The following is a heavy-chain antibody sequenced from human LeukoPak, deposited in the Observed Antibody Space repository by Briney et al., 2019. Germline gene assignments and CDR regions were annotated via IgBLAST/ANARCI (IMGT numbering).Heavy chain of an antibody. D-gene: IGHD3-22*01. CDR2: ISYDGSNK. J-gene: IGHJ4*02. Sequence: GGSLRLSCAASGFTFSSYAMHWVRQAPGKGLEWVAVISYDGSNKYYADSVEGRFTISRDNSKNTLYLQMNSLRAEDTAVYYCARDQYYDSSGSLDYWGQGTLVTVSS. CDR1: GFTFSSYA. CDR3: ARDQYYDSSGSLDY. V-gene: IGHV3-30*04.